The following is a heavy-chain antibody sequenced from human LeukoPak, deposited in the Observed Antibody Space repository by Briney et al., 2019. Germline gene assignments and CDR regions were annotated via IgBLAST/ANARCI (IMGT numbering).Heavy chain of an antibody. CDR3: ARRSDSSGYLNYFDY. J-gene: IGHJ4*02. Sequence: GESLKISCKGSGYSFTSYWIGWVRQMPGKGLEWMGIIYPGDSDTRYSPSFPGQVTISADKSISTAYLQWSSLKASDTAMYYCARRSDSSGYLNYFDYWGQGTLVTVSS. CDR2: IYPGDSDT. V-gene: IGHV5-51*01. D-gene: IGHD3-22*01. CDR1: GYSFTSYW.